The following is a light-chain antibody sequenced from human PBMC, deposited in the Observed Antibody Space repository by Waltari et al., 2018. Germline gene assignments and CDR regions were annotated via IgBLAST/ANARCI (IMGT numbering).Light chain of an antibody. CDR3: QQYNSYSLLT. J-gene: IGKJ4*01. CDR1: QSISNW. V-gene: IGKV1-5*03. Sequence: CRASQSISNWFAWYQQKPGKAPKLLIYKAFTLETGVPSRFSGSGSGTVFTLTISSLQPDDCATYYCQQYNSYSLLTFGGGTKVEIE. CDR2: KAF.